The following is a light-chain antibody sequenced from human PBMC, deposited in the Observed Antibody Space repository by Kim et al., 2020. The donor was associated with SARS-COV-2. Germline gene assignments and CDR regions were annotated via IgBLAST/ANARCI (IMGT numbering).Light chain of an antibody. CDR1: QNIGRW. J-gene: IGKJ1*01. V-gene: IGKV1-5*01. CDR2: GAS. CDR3: QQYHSHSRT. Sequence: ASVGDSVTITCRASQNIGRWLAWYQQKPGKAPNLLISGASSLESGVPSRFSGSGSGTEFTLTISSLQPDDFATYYCQQYHSHSRTFGQGTKVDIK.